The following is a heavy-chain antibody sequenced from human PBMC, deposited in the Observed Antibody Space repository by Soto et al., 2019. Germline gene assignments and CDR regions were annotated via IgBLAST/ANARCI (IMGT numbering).Heavy chain of an antibody. CDR2: IYYSGST. CDR1: GGSISSYY. CDR3: ARAPRYCSGGSCSDY. Sequence: SETLSLTCTVSGGSISSYYWSWIRQPPGKGLEWIGYIYYSGSTNYNPSLQSRVTISVDTSKNQISLKLSSVTAADTAVYYCARAPRYCSGGSCSDYWGQGTLVTVSS. D-gene: IGHD2-15*01. V-gene: IGHV4-59*01. J-gene: IGHJ4*02.